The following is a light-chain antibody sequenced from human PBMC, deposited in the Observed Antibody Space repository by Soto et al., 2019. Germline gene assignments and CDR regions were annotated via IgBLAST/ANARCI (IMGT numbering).Light chain of an antibody. J-gene: IGLJ1*01. CDR1: SSDVGGYNY. V-gene: IGLV2-8*01. Sequence: QSALTQPPSASGSPGQSVTISCTGTSSDVGGYNYVSWYQQHPGKAPKLMIYEVNKRPSGVPDRFSGSKSGNTASLTVSGXXAEDEADYYCNSYAGSPYVFGTGTKLTVL. CDR2: EVN. CDR3: NSYAGSPYV.